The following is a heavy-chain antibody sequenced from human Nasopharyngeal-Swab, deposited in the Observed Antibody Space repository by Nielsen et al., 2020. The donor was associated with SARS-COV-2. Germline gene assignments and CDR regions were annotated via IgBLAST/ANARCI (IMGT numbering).Heavy chain of an antibody. Sequence: GGSLRLSCAASGFIFKNYAMNWVRQAPGRGLEWVSAISGGDDSTKYADSVKGRFTISRDNSKNTLNLQMNSLGAEDTATCYCAKDRDSGDDSGEYYHYYGMDVWGQGTSVTVSS. CDR2: ISGGDDST. D-gene: IGHD5-12*01. CDR1: GFIFKNYA. V-gene: IGHV3-23*01. J-gene: IGHJ6*02. CDR3: AKDRDSGDDSGEYYHYYGMDV.